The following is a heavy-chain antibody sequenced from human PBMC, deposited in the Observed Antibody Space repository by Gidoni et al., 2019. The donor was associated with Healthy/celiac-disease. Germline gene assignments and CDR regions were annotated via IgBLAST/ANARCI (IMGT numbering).Heavy chain of an antibody. CDR3: ARDQAYDGPGTPNYYYYGMDV. CDR2: ISSSSSYI. D-gene: IGHD3-16*01. CDR1: GFTFSSYS. J-gene: IGHJ6*02. V-gene: IGHV3-21*01. Sequence: EVQLVESGGGLVKPGGSLRLSCAASGFTFSSYSMNWVRQAPGKGLEWVSSISSSSSYIYYADSVKGRFTISRDNAKNSLYLQMNSLRAEDTAVYYCARDQAYDGPGTPNYYYYGMDVWGQGTTVTVSS.